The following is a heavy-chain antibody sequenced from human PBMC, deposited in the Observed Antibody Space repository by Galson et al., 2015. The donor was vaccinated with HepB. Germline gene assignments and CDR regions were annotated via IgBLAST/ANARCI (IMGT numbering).Heavy chain of an antibody. CDR3: AKEDGDYGIDY. CDR1: GFPVSTEF. Sequence: SLRLSCAASGFPVSTEFMSWVRQAPGKGLQWVSAITGTGGSTYNADSVKGRFTISRDNSKNTLYLQMNNLRAEDTAIYYCAKEDGDYGIDYWGQGTLVTVSS. J-gene: IGHJ4*02. D-gene: IGHD4-17*01. CDR2: ITGTGGST. V-gene: IGHV3-23*01.